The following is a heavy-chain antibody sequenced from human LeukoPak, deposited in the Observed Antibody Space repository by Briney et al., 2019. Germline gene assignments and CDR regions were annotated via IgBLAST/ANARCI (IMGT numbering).Heavy chain of an antibody. J-gene: IGHJ4*02. CDR2: IYYSGST. CDR1: GGSISSYY. D-gene: IGHD5-18*01. Sequence: SETLSLTCTVSGGSISSYYWSWIRQPPGKGLEWIGYIYYSGSTNYNPSLKSRVTISVDTSKNQFSLKLSSVTAADTAVYYCARSMINGYSYRSHYFDYWGQGTLVTVSS. V-gene: IGHV4-59*08. CDR3: ARSMINGYSYRSHYFDY.